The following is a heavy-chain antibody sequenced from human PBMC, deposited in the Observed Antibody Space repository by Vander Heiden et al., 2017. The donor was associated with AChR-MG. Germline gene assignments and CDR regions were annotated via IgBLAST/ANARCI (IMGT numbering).Heavy chain of an antibody. CDR2: IYYSGST. CDR3: ARDFSSVPTAMDAFDI. J-gene: IGHJ3*02. CDR1: GGHISSYY. D-gene: IGHD6-19*01. V-gene: IGHV4-59*01. Sequence: QVQLQESGPGLVKPSETLSLNCTVSGGHISSYYWSWIRQPQGKGLEWIGYIYYSGSTNYNPSLKSRVTISVDTSKNQFSLKLSSVTAADTAVYYCARDFSSVPTAMDAFDIWGQGTMVTVSS.